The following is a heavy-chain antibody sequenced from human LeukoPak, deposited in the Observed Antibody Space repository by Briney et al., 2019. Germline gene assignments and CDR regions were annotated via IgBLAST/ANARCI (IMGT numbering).Heavy chain of an antibody. CDR3: AKAFRDVTTVTTIDY. D-gene: IGHD4-17*01. CDR2: ISGSGGST. Sequence: GGSLRLSCAASGFTFSTYGMHWVRQAPGKGLEWVSAISGSGGSTYYADSVKGRFTISRDNSKNTLYLQMNSLRAEDTAVYYCAKAFRDVTTVTTIDYWGQGTLVTVSS. J-gene: IGHJ4*02. V-gene: IGHV3-23*01. CDR1: GFTFSTYG.